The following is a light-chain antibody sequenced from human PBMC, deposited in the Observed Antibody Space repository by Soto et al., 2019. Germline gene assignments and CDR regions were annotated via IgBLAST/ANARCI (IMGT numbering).Light chain of an antibody. CDR2: GAS. J-gene: IGKJ1*01. CDR1: QSVGSN. CDR3: QQYNNWPPWT. Sequence: EVVMTQSPATLPVSLGGRVTLSCRASQSVGSNLAWYQQRPGQPPRLLIYGASTRDTGVPTRFSGSGSGTEFTLTITNLQSEDFAVYYCQQYNNWPPWTFGQGTKVEIK. V-gene: IGKV3D-15*01.